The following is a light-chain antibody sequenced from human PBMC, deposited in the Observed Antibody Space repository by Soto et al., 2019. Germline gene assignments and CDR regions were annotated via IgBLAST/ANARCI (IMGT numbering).Light chain of an antibody. CDR2: KAS. CDR1: QSISAW. CDR3: QQLNSYPPWT. J-gene: IGKJ1*01. V-gene: IGKV1-5*03. Sequence: DIQMTQSPSTLSASVGDRVSINCRASQSISAWLAWYQQKPGKAPRLLIYKASTLEIGVPSRFSGSGSGTEFTLTISSLQPEDFATYYCQQLNSYPPWTFGQGTKVDIK.